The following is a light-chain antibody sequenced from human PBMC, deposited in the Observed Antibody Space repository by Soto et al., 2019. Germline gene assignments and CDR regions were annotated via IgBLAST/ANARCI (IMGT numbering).Light chain of an antibody. Sequence: EIVLTQSPATLSLSPGERATLSCRASQDISSYLAWYQHKPGQAPRLLIYGASSRATGIPDRFSGSGSGTDFTLTISRLGPEDFAVYYCQQYGSSPTFGQGTKVDNK. V-gene: IGKV3-20*01. CDR3: QQYGSSPT. J-gene: IGKJ1*01. CDR2: GAS. CDR1: QDISSY.